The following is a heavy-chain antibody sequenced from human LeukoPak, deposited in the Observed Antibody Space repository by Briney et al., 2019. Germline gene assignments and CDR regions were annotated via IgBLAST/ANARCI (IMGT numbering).Heavy chain of an antibody. D-gene: IGHD1-1*01. J-gene: IGHJ6*04. Sequence: PGESLRLSCAASGFSFTSYTMNWVRPAPGKGLEWVSSIRSSSTYTHYADSVKGRFTISRDNAKNSLYLQMNSLRAEDTAVYYCARGPRLGTTGTTAYTMDVWGKGTTVTVSS. CDR3: ARGPRLGTTGTTAYTMDV. CDR2: IRSSSTYT. CDR1: GFSFTSYT. V-gene: IGHV3-21*06.